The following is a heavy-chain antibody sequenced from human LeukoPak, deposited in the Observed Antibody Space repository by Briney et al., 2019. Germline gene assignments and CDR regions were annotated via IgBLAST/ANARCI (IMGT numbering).Heavy chain of an antibody. J-gene: IGHJ4*02. V-gene: IGHV1-2*02. CDR3: ATLTYYYDSSGYLFDY. CDR2: INPNSGGT. D-gene: IGHD3-22*01. CDR1: GYTFTGYY. Sequence: ASVKVSCKASGYTFTGYYMHWVRQAPGQGLEWMGWINPNSGGTNYAQKFQGRVTMTRDTSISTAYMELSRLRSDDTAVYYCATLTYYYDSSGYLFDYRGQGTLVTVSS.